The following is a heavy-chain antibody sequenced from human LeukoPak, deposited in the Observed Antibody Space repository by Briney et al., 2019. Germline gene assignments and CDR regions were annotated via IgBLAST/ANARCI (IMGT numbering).Heavy chain of an antibody. J-gene: IGHJ2*01. V-gene: IGHV3-11*04. D-gene: IGHD4-17*01. CDR2: ISSSGFTI. CDR1: GFTFSDYY. Sequence: GGSLRLSCAASGFTFSDYYMSWIRQAPGKGLEWVSCISSSGFTIYYADSLKGRFTISRDNAKKSLYLQMDSLRVDDTALYYCARGVTMLTSDYYFDLWGRGTLVTVSS. CDR3: ARGVTMLTSDYYFDL.